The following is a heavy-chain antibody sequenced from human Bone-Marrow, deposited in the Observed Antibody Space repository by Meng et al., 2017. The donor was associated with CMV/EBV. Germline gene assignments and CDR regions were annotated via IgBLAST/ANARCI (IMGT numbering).Heavy chain of an antibody. Sequence: ASVKVSCKASGYTFTSYDINWVRQAPGQGLEWMGWINPNSGGTNYAQKFQGRVTMTRDTSISTAYMELSRLRSDDTAVYYCARGPYRLYQLLYGFDYWGQGTLVTVSS. V-gene: IGHV1-2*02. J-gene: IGHJ4*02. CDR2: INPNSGGT. D-gene: IGHD2-2*02. CDR3: ARGPYRLYQLLYGFDY. CDR1: GYTFTSYD.